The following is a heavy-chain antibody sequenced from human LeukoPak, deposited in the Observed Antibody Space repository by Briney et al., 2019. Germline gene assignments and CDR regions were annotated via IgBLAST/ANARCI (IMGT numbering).Heavy chain of an antibody. CDR3: ARGQPYYDILTHAFDI. V-gene: IGHV4-39*07. D-gene: IGHD3-9*01. CDR1: GGSISSSSYY. CDR2: IYYSGST. J-gene: IGHJ3*02. Sequence: SETLSLTCTVSGGSISSSSYYWGWIRQPPGNGLEWIGSIYYSGSTYYNPSLKSRVTISVDTSKNQFSLKLSSVTAADTAVFYCARGQPYYDILTHAFDIWGQGTLVTVSS.